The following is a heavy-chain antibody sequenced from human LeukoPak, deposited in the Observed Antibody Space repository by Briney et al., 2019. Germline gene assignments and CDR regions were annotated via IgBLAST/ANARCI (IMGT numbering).Heavy chain of an antibody. CDR3: ARGAYSSSSGVNF. CDR2: INPNNGDT. J-gene: IGHJ4*02. CDR1: GYTFTDYY. D-gene: IGHD6-6*01. Sequence: ASVKVSCKASGYTFTDYYIHWVRQAPGQGLEWMGWINPNNGDTNYAQKFQGRVTMTRDRSISTAYMELSRLRSDDTAVCYCARGAYSSSSGVNFWGQGTLVTVSS. V-gene: IGHV1-2*02.